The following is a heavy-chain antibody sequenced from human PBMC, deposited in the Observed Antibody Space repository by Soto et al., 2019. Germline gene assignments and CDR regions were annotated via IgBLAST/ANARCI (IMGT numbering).Heavy chain of an antibody. J-gene: IGHJ6*02. Sequence: EVQLVESGGGLVKPGGSLRLSCAASGFTFSSYTMNWVRQAPGKGLEWVSSITSSSSYIYYADSVKGRFTISRDNAKNSLYLHMNSLRAEDKAVYYCARDDGYCTGGSCYGRLGMDVWGQGTTVTVSS. CDR3: ARDDGYCTGGSCYGRLGMDV. CDR1: GFTFSSYT. V-gene: IGHV3-21*01. CDR2: ITSSSSYI. D-gene: IGHD2-15*01.